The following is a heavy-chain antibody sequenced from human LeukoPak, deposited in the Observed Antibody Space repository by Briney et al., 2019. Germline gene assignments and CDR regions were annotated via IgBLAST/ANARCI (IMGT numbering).Heavy chain of an antibody. CDR2: IYYSGST. J-gene: IGHJ5*02. CDR3: AREKTEDIVATIGWFDA. V-gene: IGHV4-59*01. Sequence: SETLSLTCTVSGGSISSYYWSWIRQPPGKGLEWIGYIYYSGSTNYNPSLKSRVTISVDTSKNQFSLKLSSVTAADTAVYYCAREKTEDIVATIGWFDAWGQGTLVTVSS. CDR1: GGSISSYY. D-gene: IGHD5-12*01.